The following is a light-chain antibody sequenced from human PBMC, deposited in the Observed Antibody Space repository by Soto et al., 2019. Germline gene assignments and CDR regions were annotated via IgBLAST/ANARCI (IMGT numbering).Light chain of an antibody. CDR3: QQYGSSPET. CDR1: QSFGSTY. J-gene: IGKJ1*01. Sequence: EIVLTQSPGTLSLSPGERATLSCRASQSFGSTYLAWYQQKPGQAPRLLIYGASSRATDIPDRFSGSGSGTDFTLTISRLEPEDFAVYYCQQYGSSPETFGQGTKVEIK. V-gene: IGKV3-20*01. CDR2: GAS.